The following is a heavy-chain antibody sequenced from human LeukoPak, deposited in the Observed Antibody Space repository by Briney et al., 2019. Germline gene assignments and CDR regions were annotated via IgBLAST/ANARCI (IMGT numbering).Heavy chain of an antibody. CDR1: GGSISSGDYY. V-gene: IGHV4-30-4*01. CDR2: IYYSGST. D-gene: IGHD1-14*01. CDR3: ARDLLNEGNHLDY. Sequence: SETLSLTCTVSGGSISSGDYYWSWIRQPPGKGLEWIGYIYYSGSTDYNPSLKSRVTISADTSKNQFSLKLSSVTAADTAVYYCARDLLNEGNHLDYWGQGTLVTVSS. J-gene: IGHJ4*02.